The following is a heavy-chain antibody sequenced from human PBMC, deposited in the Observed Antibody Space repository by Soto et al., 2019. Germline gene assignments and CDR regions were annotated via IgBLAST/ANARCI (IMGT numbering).Heavy chain of an antibody. CDR1: GGSITSFF. Sequence: QVQLQESGPGLVKPSETLSLTCTVSGGSITSFFWSWIRQPPGKGLEWIAYISSSGSTKYTPSLKSRVTLSLDTSKNQFSLRSISVTAADTAVYYCARLAPRDGDPKTVRAFDIWGQGTMVTVSS. CDR3: ARLAPRDGDPKTVRAFDI. V-gene: IGHV4-59*01. J-gene: IGHJ3*02. D-gene: IGHD1-1*01. CDR2: ISSSGST.